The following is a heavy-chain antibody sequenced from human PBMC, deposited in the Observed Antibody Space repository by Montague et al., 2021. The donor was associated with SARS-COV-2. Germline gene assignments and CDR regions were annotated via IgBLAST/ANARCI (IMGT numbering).Heavy chain of an antibody. V-gene: IGHV4-59*08. J-gene: IGHJ6*02. CDR2: IYYSGST. Sequence: SETLSLTCTVSGGSISSYYWSWIRLPQGKGLEWIGYIYYSGSTNSNPSLKSRVTISVDTSTNQFSLKLSSVTAADTAVYYCARLARGEYYDFWSGAHEYPHSFGGMDVWGQGTTVPVSS. CDR1: GGSISSYY. D-gene: IGHD3-3*01. CDR3: ARLARGEYYDFWSGAHEYPHSFGGMDV.